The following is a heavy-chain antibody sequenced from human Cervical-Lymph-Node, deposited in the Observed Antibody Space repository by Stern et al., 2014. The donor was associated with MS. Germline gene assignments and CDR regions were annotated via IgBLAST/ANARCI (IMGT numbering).Heavy chain of an antibody. D-gene: IGHD3-22*01. CDR1: GFNFGIYS. CDR2: ISHTGATI. CDR3: AREKHYYDDSGYNEGPLDY. V-gene: IGHV3-48*01. Sequence: EVQLEESGGGLVQPGGSLRLSCAPSGFNFGIYSMIWVRQAPGQGLERVSYISHTGATIYYADSVQGRFTISRDKADNSLYLQMNSLRAEDTAVYFCAREKHYYDDSGYNEGPLDYWGQGTLVTVSS. J-gene: IGHJ4*02.